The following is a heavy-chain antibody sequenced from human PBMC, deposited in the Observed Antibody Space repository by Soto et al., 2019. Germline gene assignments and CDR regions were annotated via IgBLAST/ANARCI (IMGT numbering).Heavy chain of an antibody. CDR2: MNSGGRT. Sequence: PGGSLRLSCPASGFTFSNYSMSWVRQAPGKGLDLVSVMNSGGRTYYAYSVKGRFTISRDTSKKTLYLQMNSLRAEDTAVYYCAKQGSSGWYPGGDNWFDPWAQGTLVNVSS. J-gene: IGHJ5*02. V-gene: IGHV3-23*01. CDR3: AKQGSSGWYPGGDNWFDP. D-gene: IGHD6-19*01. CDR1: GFTFSNYS.